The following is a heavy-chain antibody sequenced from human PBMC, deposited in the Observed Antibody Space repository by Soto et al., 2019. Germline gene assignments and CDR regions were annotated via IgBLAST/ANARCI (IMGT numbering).Heavy chain of an antibody. CDR1: GGSISGSSYY. V-gene: IGHV4-39*01. CDR3: ARRDIYGHQAPY. D-gene: IGHD2-15*01. Sequence: QVQLQESGPGLVKPSETLSLTCSVSGGSISGSSYYWGWIRQPPGKGLEWIGSIYHSGSTYDNPSLKSRVTISVDTSKHQFSLKLSSVTAADTAVYYCARRDIYGHQAPYWGQGTLVTVSS. J-gene: IGHJ4*02. CDR2: IYHSGST.